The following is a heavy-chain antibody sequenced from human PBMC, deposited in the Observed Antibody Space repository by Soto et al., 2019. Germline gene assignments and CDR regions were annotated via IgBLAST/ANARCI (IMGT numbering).Heavy chain of an antibody. CDR2: ISWNSGSI. Sequence: EVQLVESGGGLVQPGRSPRLSCAASGFTFDDYAMHWVRQAPGKGLEWVSGISWNSGSIGYADSVKGRFTISRDNAKNSLYLQMNSLRAEDTALYYCAKDSYSAATYYFDYWGQGTLVTVSS. CDR1: GFTFDDYA. D-gene: IGHD2-21*01. V-gene: IGHV3-9*01. J-gene: IGHJ4*02. CDR3: AKDSYSAATYYFDY.